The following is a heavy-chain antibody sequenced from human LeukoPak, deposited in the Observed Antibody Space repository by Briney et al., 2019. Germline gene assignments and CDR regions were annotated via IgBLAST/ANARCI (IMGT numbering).Heavy chain of an antibody. CDR1: GFTFSSYA. J-gene: IGHJ4*02. CDR3: AKDPVQQQLVHHDY. D-gene: IGHD6-13*01. CDR2: ISGSGGST. V-gene: IGHV3-23*01. Sequence: GGSLRLSCAASGFTFSSYAMSWVRQAPGKGLEWVSAISGSGGSTYYADSVKGRFTISRDNSKNTLYLQMNSLRAEDTAVYYCAKDPVQQQLVHHDYWVQGTMVTVSS.